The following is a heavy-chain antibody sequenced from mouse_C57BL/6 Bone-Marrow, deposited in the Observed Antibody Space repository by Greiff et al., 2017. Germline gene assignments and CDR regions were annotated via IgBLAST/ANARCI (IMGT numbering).Heavy chain of an antibody. Sequence: EVNVVESGAELVRPGASVKLSCTASGFNIKDYYMHWVKQRPEQGLEWIGRIDPEDGDTEYAPKFQGKATMTADTSANTAYLHLSSLTSADTAVYYCTTGDYYGSSKYYYAMDYWGQGTSVTVSS. D-gene: IGHD1-1*01. CDR3: TTGDYYGSSKYYYAMDY. J-gene: IGHJ4*01. CDR1: GFNIKDYY. V-gene: IGHV14-1*01. CDR2: IDPEDGDT.